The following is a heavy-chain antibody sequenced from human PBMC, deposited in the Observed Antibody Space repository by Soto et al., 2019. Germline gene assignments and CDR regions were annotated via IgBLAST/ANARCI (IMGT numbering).Heavy chain of an antibody. CDR2: MNPNSGNT. D-gene: IGHD2-2*01. Sequence: ASVKVSCKASGHTFTSYDINWVRQATGQGLEWMGWMNPNSGNTGYAQKFQGRVTMTRNTSISTAYMELSSLRSEDTAVYYCARGDWLLSGGAFDIWGQGTMVTVSS. CDR1: GHTFTSYD. V-gene: IGHV1-8*01. J-gene: IGHJ3*02. CDR3: ARGDWLLSGGAFDI.